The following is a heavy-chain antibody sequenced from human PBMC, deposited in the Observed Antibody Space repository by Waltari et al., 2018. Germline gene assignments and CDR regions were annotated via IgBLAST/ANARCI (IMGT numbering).Heavy chain of an antibody. CDR3: ARNGPIIAARPDP. Sequence: EVQLVESGGGLVQPGGSLRLSCAVSGFTVSRNYMTCVRQAPGKGLEWVSLIYNDGSTNYAGSVKGRFIISKDKSKNTLNLQINRLRPDDTGIYYCARNGPIIAARPDPWGQGTQVTVSS. CDR2: IYNDGST. CDR1: GFTVSRNY. J-gene: IGHJ5*02. D-gene: IGHD6-6*01. V-gene: IGHV3-66*02.